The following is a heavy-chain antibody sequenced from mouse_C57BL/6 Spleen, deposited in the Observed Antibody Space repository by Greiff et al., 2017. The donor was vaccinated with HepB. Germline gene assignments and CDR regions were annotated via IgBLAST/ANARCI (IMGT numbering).Heavy chain of an antibody. CDR3: ARRDYGSSPSYYFDY. CDR2: IYPGDGDT. Sequence: QVHVKQSGPELVKPGASVKISCKASGYAFSSSWMNWVKQRPGKGLEWIGRIYPGDGDTNYNGKFKGKATLTADKSSSTAYMQLSSLTSEDSAVYFCARRDYGSSPSYYFDYWGQGTTLTVSS. V-gene: IGHV1-82*01. J-gene: IGHJ2*01. CDR1: GYAFSSSW. D-gene: IGHD1-1*01.